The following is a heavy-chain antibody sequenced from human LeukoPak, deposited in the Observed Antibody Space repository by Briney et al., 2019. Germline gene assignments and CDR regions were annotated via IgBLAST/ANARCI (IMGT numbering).Heavy chain of an antibody. J-gene: IGHJ5*02. V-gene: IGHV4-39*01. D-gene: IGHD4-23*01. CDR2: IYYSGNT. CDR3: ARRGSLHSPANP. Sequence: SETLSLTCTVSGGFISSSNYYWDWIRQPPGKGLEWIGSIYYSGNTYYNPSLKGRVTISVDTSKNQFSLKLTSVTAADTAVYYCARRGSLHSPANPWGQGTLVTVSS. CDR1: GGFISSSNYY.